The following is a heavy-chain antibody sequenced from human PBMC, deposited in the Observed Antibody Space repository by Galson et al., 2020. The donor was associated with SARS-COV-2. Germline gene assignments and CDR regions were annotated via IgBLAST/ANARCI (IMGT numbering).Heavy chain of an antibody. Sequence: GGSLRLSCAASGFTVSSNSMSWVRQAPGKGLKWISVLHSGGTYYADSVKGRFTVSRDNSKNTLSLEMNSLRVEDTAVYYCVRDSVGKMGWPGPFNNWGQGTLVTVSS. CDR3: VRDSVGKMGWPGPFNN. D-gene: IGHD1-26*01. CDR1: GFTVSSNS. CDR2: LHSGGT. V-gene: IGHV3-66*01. J-gene: IGHJ4*02.